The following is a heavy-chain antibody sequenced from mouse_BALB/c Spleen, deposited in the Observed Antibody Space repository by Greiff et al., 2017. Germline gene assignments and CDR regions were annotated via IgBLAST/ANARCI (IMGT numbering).Heavy chain of an antibody. CDR1: GFSLTSYG. J-gene: IGHJ4*01. CDR3: AREYGNYGDAMDY. CDR2: IWSDGST. Sequence: VMLVESGPDLVAPSQSLSITCTVSGFSLTSYGVHWVRQPPGKGLEWLVVIWSDGSTTYNSALKSRLSISKDNSKSQVFLKMNSLQTDDTAMYYCAREYGNYGDAMDYWGQGTSVTVSA. V-gene: IGHV2-6-2*01. D-gene: IGHD2-10*02.